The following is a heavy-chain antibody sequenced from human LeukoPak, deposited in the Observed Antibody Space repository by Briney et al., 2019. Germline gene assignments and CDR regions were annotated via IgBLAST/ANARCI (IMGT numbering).Heavy chain of an antibody. CDR1: GFTFSSYA. CDR2: ISGSGGST. J-gene: IGHJ3*02. V-gene: IGHV3-23*01. CDR3: AKSLLTTASGTGRAFDI. D-gene: IGHD1-26*01. Sequence: GGSLRLSCAASGFTFSSYAMSWVRQAPGKGLEWVSAISGSGGSTYYADSVKGRFTISRDNSKNTLYLQMNSLRAEDTAKYYCAKSLLTTASGTGRAFDIWGQGTMVTVSA.